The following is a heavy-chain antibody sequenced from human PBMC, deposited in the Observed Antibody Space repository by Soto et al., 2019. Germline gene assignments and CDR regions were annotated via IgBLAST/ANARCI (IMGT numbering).Heavy chain of an antibody. CDR1: GGSISSSSYY. J-gene: IGHJ4*02. V-gene: IGHV4-39*02. D-gene: IGHD2-15*01. CDR3: AREGGGYCSGGSCQVDY. Sequence: SETLSLTCTVSGGSISSSSYYWGWIRQPPGKGLEWIGSIYYRGNTYYNPSLKSRVTISVDTSKNQFSLKLSSLTAADTAVYYCAREGGGYCSGGSCQVDYWGQGTLVTVS. CDR2: IYYRGNT.